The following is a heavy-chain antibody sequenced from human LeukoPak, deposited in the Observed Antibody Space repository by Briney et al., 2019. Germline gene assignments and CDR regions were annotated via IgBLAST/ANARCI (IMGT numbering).Heavy chain of an antibody. V-gene: IGHV4-34*01. J-gene: IGHJ5*02. CDR3: ARGQPQRIAAAARGWFDP. D-gene: IGHD6-13*01. Sequence: SETLSLTCAVYGGSFSGYYWSWIRQPPGKGLEWIGEINHSGSTNYNPSLKSRVTISVDTSKNQSSLKLSSVTAADTAVYYCARGQPQRIAAAARGWFDPWGQGTLVTVSS. CDR2: INHSGST. CDR1: GGSFSGYY.